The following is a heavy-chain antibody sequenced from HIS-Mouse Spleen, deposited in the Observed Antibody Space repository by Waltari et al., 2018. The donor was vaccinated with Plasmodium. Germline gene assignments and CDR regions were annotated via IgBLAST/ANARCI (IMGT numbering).Heavy chain of an antibody. V-gene: IGHV3-66*01. CDR3: ARLGIPYVDTAMAVGY. CDR2: IYSGGST. D-gene: IGHD5-18*01. Sequence: EVQLVESGGGLVQPGGSLRLSCAASGFTVSSNYMSWVRQAPGKGRGWLSGIYSGGSTYYADAVKGRFTISRDNSKNTLYLQMNSLGAEDTAVYYCARLGIPYVDTAMAVGYWGQGTLVTVSS. CDR1: GFTVSSNY. J-gene: IGHJ4*02.